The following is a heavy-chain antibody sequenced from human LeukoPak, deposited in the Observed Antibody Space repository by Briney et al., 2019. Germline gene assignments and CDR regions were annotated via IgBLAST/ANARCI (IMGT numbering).Heavy chain of an antibody. Sequence: GGSLRLSCTASGFTFGDYAMSWVRQAPGKGLEWVGFIRSKAYGGTTEYAASVKGRFTISRDDSKSIAYLQMNSLKTEDTAVYYCTLQAYYDSLFDYWGRGTLVTVSS. D-gene: IGHD3-22*01. CDR3: TLQAYYDSLFDY. CDR1: GFTFGDYA. V-gene: IGHV3-49*04. CDR2: IRSKAYGGTT. J-gene: IGHJ4*02.